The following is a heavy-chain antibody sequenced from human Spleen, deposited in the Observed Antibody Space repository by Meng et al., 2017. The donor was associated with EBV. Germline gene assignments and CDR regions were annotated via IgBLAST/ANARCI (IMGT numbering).Heavy chain of an antibody. CDR2: INHSGST. CDR3: ARAYCDSTSCYLLFDP. Sequence: QGQLHKCGAVLLKPSETLSLTCAVYGGSFSGYYWSWIRQAPGKGLELIGEINHSGSTNYNPSLKSRVTISVDTSKNQFSLKVSSVTAADTAVYYCARAYCDSTSCYLLFDPWGQGTLVTVSS. J-gene: IGHJ5*02. V-gene: IGHV4-34*01. CDR1: GGSFSGYY. D-gene: IGHD2-2*01.